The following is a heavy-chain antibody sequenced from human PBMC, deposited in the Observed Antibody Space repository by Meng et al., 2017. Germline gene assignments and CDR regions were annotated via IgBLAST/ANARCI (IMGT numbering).Heavy chain of an antibody. CDR2: IWYDGSNK. CDR3: AREGANLHSSSWYLGWFDP. V-gene: IGHV3-33*01. CDR1: GFTFSSYC. J-gene: IGHJ5*02. D-gene: IGHD6-13*01. Sequence: GESLKISCAASGFTFSSYCMHWVRQAPGKGLEWVAVIWYDGSNKYYADSVKGRFTISRDNSKNTLYLQMNSLRAEDTAVYYCAREGANLHSSSWYLGWFDPWGQGTLVTVSS.